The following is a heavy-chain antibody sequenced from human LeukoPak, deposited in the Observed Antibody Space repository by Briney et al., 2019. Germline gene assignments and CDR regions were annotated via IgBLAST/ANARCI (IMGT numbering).Heavy chain of an antibody. D-gene: IGHD2-2*03. V-gene: IGHV1-2*02. J-gene: IGHJ4*02. CDR3: ARGGGYCSSTSCYEDY. CDR1: GYTFTGYY. Sequence: ASVKVSCKASGYTFTGYYMHWVRQAPGQGLEWMGWINPNSGGTNYAQKFRGRVTMTRDTSISTAYMELSRLRSDDTAVYYCARGGGYCSSTSCYEDYWGQGTLVTVSS. CDR2: INPNSGGT.